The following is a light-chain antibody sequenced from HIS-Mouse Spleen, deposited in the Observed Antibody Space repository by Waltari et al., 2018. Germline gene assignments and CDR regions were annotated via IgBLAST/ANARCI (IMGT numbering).Light chain of an antibody. CDR3: YSTDSSGNHRV. J-gene: IGLJ2*01. V-gene: IGLV3-10*01. CDR1: PLPKKS. Sequence: SYELTQPPSVSVSPGQTARITCPGEPLPKKSASWYQQKSGQAPVLVIYEDSKRPSGIPERFSGSSSGTMATLTISGAQVEDEADYYCYSTDSSGNHRVFGGGTKLTVL. CDR2: EDS.